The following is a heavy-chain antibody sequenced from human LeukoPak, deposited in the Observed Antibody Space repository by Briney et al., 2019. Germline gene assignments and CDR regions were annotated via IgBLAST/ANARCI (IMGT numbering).Heavy chain of an antibody. CDR1: GFTFSSYA. V-gene: IGHV3-23*01. CDR3: AKRRYYDSSGYLGSFDY. J-gene: IGHJ4*02. CDR2: ISDSGGST. D-gene: IGHD3-22*01. Sequence: SGGSLRLSCAASGFTFSSYAMSWVRQAPGKGLEWVSAISDSGGSTYYADSVKGRFTISRDNSKNTLYLQMHSLRAEDTAVYYCAKRRYYDSSGYLGSFDYWGQGTLVTVSS.